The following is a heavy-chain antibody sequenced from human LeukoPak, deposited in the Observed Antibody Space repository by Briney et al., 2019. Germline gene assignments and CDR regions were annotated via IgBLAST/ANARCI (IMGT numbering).Heavy chain of an antibody. D-gene: IGHD3-10*01. CDR3: AKEGAYPIITYDS. J-gene: IGHJ5*01. V-gene: IGHV3-7*01. CDR1: GFTFSRYW. Sequence: GGSLRLSCAASGFTFSRYWMNWVRQAPGKGLEWVANIKGDGNEKNYVDSVRGRFSISRDNAKNSLYLQMDSLRAEDTAVYFCAKEGAYPIITYDSWGQGALVTVSS. CDR2: IKGDGNEK.